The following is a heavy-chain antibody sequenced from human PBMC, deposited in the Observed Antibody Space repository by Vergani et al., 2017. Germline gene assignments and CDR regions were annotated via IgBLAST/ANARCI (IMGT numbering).Heavy chain of an antibody. CDR2: IKSKTDGATT. Sequence: EVQLVESGGGLVKPGGSLRLSCAASGFTFSNAWMSWVRQAPGKGLEWVGRIKSKTDGATTDYAAPVKGRFTISRDDSKNTLYLQMNSLKTEDTAVYYCTTRADYYGSGSYYIXLDYWGQGTLVTVSS. CDR1: GFTFSNAW. J-gene: IGHJ4*02. D-gene: IGHD3-10*01. CDR3: TTRADYYGSGSYYIXLDY. V-gene: IGHV3-15*01.